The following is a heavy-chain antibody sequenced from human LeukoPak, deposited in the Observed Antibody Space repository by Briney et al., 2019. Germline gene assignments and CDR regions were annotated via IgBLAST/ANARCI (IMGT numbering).Heavy chain of an antibody. CDR2: INPNSGGT. CDR3: ARDPHRASGYDC. CDR1: GYTFTSYG. J-gene: IGHJ4*02. D-gene: IGHD5-12*01. V-gene: IGHV1-2*02. Sequence: ASVKVSCKASGYTFTSYGISWVRQAPGQGLEWMGWINPNSGGTNYAQKFQGRVTMTRDTSISTAYMELSRLRSDDTAVYYCARDPHRASGYDCWGQGTLVTVSS.